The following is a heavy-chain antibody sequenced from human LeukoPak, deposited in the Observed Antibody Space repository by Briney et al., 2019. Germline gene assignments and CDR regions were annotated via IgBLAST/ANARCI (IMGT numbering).Heavy chain of an antibody. CDR2: ISGSGGST. Sequence: PGGSLRLSCAASGFTFSSYAMSWVRQAPGKGLEWVSAISGSGGSTYYADSVKGRFTISRDNSKNTLYLQMNSLRAEDTAVYYCAKDRIYCYNLDYFDYWGQGTLVTVSS. CDR3: AKDRIYCYNLDYFDY. J-gene: IGHJ4*02. D-gene: IGHD5-24*01. V-gene: IGHV3-23*01. CDR1: GFTFSSYA.